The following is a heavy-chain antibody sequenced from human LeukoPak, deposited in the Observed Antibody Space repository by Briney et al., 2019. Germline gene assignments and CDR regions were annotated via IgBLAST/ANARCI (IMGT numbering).Heavy chain of an antibody. J-gene: IGHJ4*02. V-gene: IGHV3-48*01. CDR1: GFIFSSYN. CDR2: ISSRSTTI. Sequence: PGGSLRLSCAASGFIFSSYNMNWVRQAPGKGLEWVSYISSRSTTIYYADSVKGRFTISRDNAKNSVFLQMNSLRAEDTALYYCAKDKAPLYSGYDWDLDFWGQGTLVTVSS. D-gene: IGHD5-12*01. CDR3: AKDKAPLYSGYDWDLDF.